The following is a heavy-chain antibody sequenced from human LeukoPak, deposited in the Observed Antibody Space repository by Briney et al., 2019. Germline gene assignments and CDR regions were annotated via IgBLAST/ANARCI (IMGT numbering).Heavy chain of an antibody. D-gene: IGHD3-3*01. V-gene: IGHV4-4*07. CDR1: GGSISSYY. CDR2: IYTSGST. J-gene: IGHJ4*02. Sequence: PSETLSLTCTVSGGSISSYYWSWIRQPAGKGLEWIGRIYTSGSTNYNPSLKSRVTISVDKSKNQFSLKLSSVTAADTAVYYCARAGGLYDFWSGYYYVYWGQGTLVTVSS. CDR3: ARAGGLYDFWSGYYYVY.